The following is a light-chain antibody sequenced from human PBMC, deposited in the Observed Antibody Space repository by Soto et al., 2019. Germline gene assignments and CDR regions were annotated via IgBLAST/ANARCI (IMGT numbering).Light chain of an antibody. CDR3: ASWDDSLSGVV. CDR2: NTT. Sequence: QAVVTQPPSASGTPGQGVSISCSGSSSNIGVHPVNWYQQVPGTAPKLLIYNTTQRPSGVPDRFSGSKSGTSASLAISGLLSEYEADYHCASWDDSLSGVVFGGGTKLTVL. V-gene: IGLV1-44*01. J-gene: IGLJ2*01. CDR1: SSNIGVHP.